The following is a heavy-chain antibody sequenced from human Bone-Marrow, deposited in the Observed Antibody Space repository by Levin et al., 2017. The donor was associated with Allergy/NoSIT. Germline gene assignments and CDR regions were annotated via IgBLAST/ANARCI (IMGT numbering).Heavy chain of an antibody. CDR1: GYSFTTYD. J-gene: IGHJ4*02. Sequence: GESLKISCQASGYSFTTYDINWVRQATGQGLEWMGWMNPNSGNTGYAQKFQGRVTMTRNTSTSTAYMELSSLRSEDTAVYYCATSITTMITRFGFDYWGQGTLVTVSS. V-gene: IGHV1-8*01. CDR2: MNPNSGNT. D-gene: IGHD5-18*01. CDR3: ATSITTMITRFGFDY.